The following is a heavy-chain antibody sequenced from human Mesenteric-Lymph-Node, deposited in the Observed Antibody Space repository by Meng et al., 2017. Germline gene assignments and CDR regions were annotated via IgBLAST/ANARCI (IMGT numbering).Heavy chain of an antibody. CDR1: GFTFDSYS. CDR2: IWYDGSNK. V-gene: IGHV3-33*08. Sequence: GESLKISCAAYGFTFDSYSMNWVRQAPGKGLEWVAVIWYDGSNKYYADSVKGRFTISRDNSKNTLYLQMNSLRAEDTAVYYCAYMVRGVISGFDYWGQGTLVTVSS. D-gene: IGHD3-10*01. J-gene: IGHJ4*02. CDR3: AYMVRGVISGFDY.